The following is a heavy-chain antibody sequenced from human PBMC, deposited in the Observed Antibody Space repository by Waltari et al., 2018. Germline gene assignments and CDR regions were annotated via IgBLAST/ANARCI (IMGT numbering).Heavy chain of an antibody. J-gene: IGHJ4*02. CDR3: ASVDGDRLDYGDYVPLGY. Sequence: QVQLVQSGAEVKKPGSSVKVSCKASGGTFSSYAISWVRQAPGQGLEWMGGIIPIFGTANYAQKFQGRVTITADESTSTAYMELSSLRSEDTAVYYCASVDGDRLDYGDYVPLGYWGQGTLVTVSS. D-gene: IGHD4-17*01. CDR1: GGTFSSYA. V-gene: IGHV1-69*01. CDR2: IIPIFGTA.